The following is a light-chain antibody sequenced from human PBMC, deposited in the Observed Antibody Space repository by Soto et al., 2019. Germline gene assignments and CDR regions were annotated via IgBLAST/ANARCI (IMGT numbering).Light chain of an antibody. J-gene: IGKJ5*01. CDR2: AAS. CDR1: QVIDNS. V-gene: IGKV1-12*01. Sequence: DIQMTQSQSSVSVSVGDRVTITGRASQVIDNSLAWSQQKPGKAPKFLIYAASTFQSGVPSRFSGSGSGTHFTLAISSLEPEDFATYFCQQTTSFPRTFGQGTRREI. CDR3: QQTTSFPRT.